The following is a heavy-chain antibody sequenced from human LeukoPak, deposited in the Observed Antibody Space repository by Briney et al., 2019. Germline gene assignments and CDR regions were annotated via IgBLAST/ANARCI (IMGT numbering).Heavy chain of an antibody. CDR2: IIPMFGTA. CDR3: ARDSYNGSYYDP. CDR1: GGTFSMYA. D-gene: IGHD1-26*01. Sequence: SVKVSCKTSGGTFSMYATSWVRQAPGQGLEWMGRIIPMFGTAYYAQNFQDRVTIITDESTTIAYMRLSSLRFEDTAVYYCARDSYNGSYYDPWGQGTLVAVSS. V-gene: IGHV1-69*05. J-gene: IGHJ5*02.